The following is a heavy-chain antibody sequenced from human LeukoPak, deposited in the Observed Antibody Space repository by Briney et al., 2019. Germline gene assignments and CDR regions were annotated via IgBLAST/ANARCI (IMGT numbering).Heavy chain of an antibody. D-gene: IGHD3-10*01. V-gene: IGHV3-21*01. CDR1: GFTFSSYS. J-gene: IGHJ4*02. CDR2: ISSSSSYI. Sequence: GGSLRLSCAASGFTFSSYSMNWVRQAPGKGLEWVSSISSSSSYIYYAGSVKGRFTISRDNAKNSLYLQMNSLRAEDTAVYYCARGGYGSGSYIFGYWGQGTLVTVSS. CDR3: ARGGYGSGSYIFGY.